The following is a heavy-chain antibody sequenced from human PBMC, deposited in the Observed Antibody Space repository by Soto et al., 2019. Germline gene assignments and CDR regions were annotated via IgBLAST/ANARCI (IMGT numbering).Heavy chain of an antibody. CDR2: FYSNGNT. D-gene: IGHD6-13*01. Sequence: PSVTLSLTCSVAGGSFSSDIYYWAWIRQPPGKGLEWIGSFYSNGNTYYNPSLESRVTIFVDTSKNQFSLILSSVTAADTAVYYCARRRGTWSVNWYDPWGQGILVTVSS. J-gene: IGHJ5*02. CDR3: ARRRGTWSVNWYDP. V-gene: IGHV4-39*01. CDR1: GGSFSSDIYY.